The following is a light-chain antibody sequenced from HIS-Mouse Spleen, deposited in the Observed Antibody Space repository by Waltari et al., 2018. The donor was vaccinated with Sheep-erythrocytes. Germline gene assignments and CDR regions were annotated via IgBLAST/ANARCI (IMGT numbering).Light chain of an antibody. CDR3: SSYAGSNNWV. V-gene: IGLV2-8*01. J-gene: IGLJ3*02. CDR2: EVS. Sequence: QSALTQPPSASGSPGQSVTIPFPGTRSDVGGYHSVSWYQPHPGKAPKLMIYEVSKRPSGVPDRFSGSKSGNTASLTVSGLQAEDEADYYCSSYAGSNNWVFGGGTKLTVL. CDR1: RSDVGGYHS.